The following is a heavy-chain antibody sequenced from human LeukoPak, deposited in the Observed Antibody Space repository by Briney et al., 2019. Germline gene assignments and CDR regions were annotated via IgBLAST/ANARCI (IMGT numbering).Heavy chain of an antibody. J-gene: IGHJ4*02. V-gene: IGHV1-8*01. D-gene: IGHD6-13*01. CDR1: GYTFTSYD. Sequence: ASVKVSCKASGYTFTSYDINWVRQATGQGLEWMGWMNPNSGNTGYAQKFQGRVTMTRNTSISTAYMELSRLRSDDTAVYYCAREDSSSWYGYWGQGTLVTVSS. CDR2: MNPNSGNT. CDR3: AREDSSSWYGY.